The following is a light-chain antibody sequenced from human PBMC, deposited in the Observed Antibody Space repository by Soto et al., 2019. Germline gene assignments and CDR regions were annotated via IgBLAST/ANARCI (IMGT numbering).Light chain of an antibody. CDR1: SSDVGGYNY. V-gene: IGLV2-14*01. J-gene: IGLJ2*01. CDR3: SSYTSSSVV. Sequence: QSALTQPASVSGSPGQSITISCNGTSSDVGGYNYVSWYQQHPGKAPKLMIYDVSNRPSGVSNRFSGSKSGNTASLTISGLQAEDEADYYCSSYTSSSVVFGGGTKLTVL. CDR2: DVS.